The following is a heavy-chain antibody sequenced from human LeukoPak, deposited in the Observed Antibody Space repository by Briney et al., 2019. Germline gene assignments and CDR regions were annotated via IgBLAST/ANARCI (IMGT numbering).Heavy chain of an antibody. CDR2: IYYSGST. CDR1: GGSISSSSYY. Sequence: SATLSLTCTVSGGSISSSSYYWGWIRQPPGKGLEWIGSIYYSGSTYYNPSLKSRVTISVDTSKNQFSLKLSSVTAADTAVYYCARQYVLRFLEWLLSPNWFDPWGQGTLVTVSS. D-gene: IGHD3-3*01. J-gene: IGHJ5*02. V-gene: IGHV4-39*01. CDR3: ARQYVLRFLEWLLSPNWFDP.